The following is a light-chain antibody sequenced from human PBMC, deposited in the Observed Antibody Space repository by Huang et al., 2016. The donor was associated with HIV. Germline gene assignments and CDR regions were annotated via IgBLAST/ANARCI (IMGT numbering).Light chain of an antibody. J-gene: IGKJ1*01. V-gene: IGKV1-NL1*01. CDR1: QGISNS. CDR3: QQYYTSPT. CDR2: STS. Sequence: DIQMTQSPSSLSAFVGDTVTITCRASQGISNSVAWYQQKPGKAPKLLLYSTSRLESGVPASVRGGGSGTDYTRTINSLQPDDFATYYCQQYYTSPTFGQGSKVEIK.